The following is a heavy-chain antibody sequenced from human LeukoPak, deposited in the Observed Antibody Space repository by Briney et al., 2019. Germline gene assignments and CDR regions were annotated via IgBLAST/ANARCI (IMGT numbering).Heavy chain of an antibody. CDR3: ARLLYDYFSGSYYYLDY. J-gene: IGHJ4*02. Sequence: SETLSLTCTVSGGSISSGGYYWSWIRQHPGKGLEWIGYIYYSGSTYYNPSLKSRVTISVGTSKNQFSLQLSSVAAADTAVYYCARLLYDYFSGSYYYLDYWGLGTLVTVSS. D-gene: IGHD3-3*01. CDR1: GGSISSGGYY. CDR2: IYYSGST. V-gene: IGHV4-31*03.